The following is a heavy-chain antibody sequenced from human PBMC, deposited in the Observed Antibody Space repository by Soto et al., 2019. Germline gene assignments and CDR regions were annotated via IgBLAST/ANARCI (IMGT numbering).Heavy chain of an antibody. CDR3: AKDRYSAGLDY. CDR1: GFTFDDYA. Sequence: EVQLVESGGGLVQPGRSLRLSCAASGFTFDDYAMHWVRQAPGKGLEWVSGISWNSGSIGYADSVKGRFTISRDNAKNSLYLQMNSLRAEDTALYYWAKDRYSAGLDYWGQGTLVTVSS. CDR2: ISWNSGSI. V-gene: IGHV3-9*01. D-gene: IGHD1-1*01. J-gene: IGHJ4*02.